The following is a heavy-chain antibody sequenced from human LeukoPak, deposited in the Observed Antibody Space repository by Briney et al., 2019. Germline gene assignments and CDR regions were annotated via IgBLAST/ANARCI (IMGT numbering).Heavy chain of an antibody. CDR3: ARDGAYYGSGSLYNWFDP. D-gene: IGHD3-10*01. J-gene: IGHJ5*02. Sequence: SQTHSLTCAISGDSVSSNSAAWNWIRQSPSRGLEWLGRTYYRSKWYNDYAVSVKSRITINPDTSKNQFSLQLNSVTPEDTAVYYCARDGAYYGSGSLYNWFDPWGQGTLVTVSS. CDR1: GDSVSSNSAA. CDR2: TYYRSKWYN. V-gene: IGHV6-1*01.